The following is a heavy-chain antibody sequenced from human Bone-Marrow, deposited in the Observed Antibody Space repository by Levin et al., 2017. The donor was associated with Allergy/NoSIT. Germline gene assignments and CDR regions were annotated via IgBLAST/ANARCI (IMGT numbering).Heavy chain of an antibody. Sequence: GESLKISCAASGFTFSGSAMHWVRQASGKGLEWVGRIRSKANSYATAYAASVKGRFTISRDDSKNTAYLQMNSLKTEDTAVYYCTPGTYCSSTSCSVWGQGTTVTVSS. CDR2: IRSKANSYAT. V-gene: IGHV3-73*01. CDR1: GFTFSGSA. CDR3: TPGTYCSSTSCSV. J-gene: IGHJ6*02. D-gene: IGHD2-2*01.